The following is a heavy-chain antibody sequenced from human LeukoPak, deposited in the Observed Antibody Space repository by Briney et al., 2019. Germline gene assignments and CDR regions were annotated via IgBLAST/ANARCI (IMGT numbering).Heavy chain of an antibody. CDR1: GFTFSSYA. J-gene: IGHJ4*02. CDR2: ISYDGSNK. V-gene: IGHV3-30-3*01. Sequence: GRSLRLSCAASGFTFSSYAMHWVRQAPGKGLEWVAVISYDGSNKYYADSVKGRFTISRDNSKNTLYLQMNSLRAEDTAVYYCARDLTGEHSSGYSYYFDYWGQGTLVTVSS. CDR3: ARDLTGEHSSGYSYYFDY. D-gene: IGHD3-22*01.